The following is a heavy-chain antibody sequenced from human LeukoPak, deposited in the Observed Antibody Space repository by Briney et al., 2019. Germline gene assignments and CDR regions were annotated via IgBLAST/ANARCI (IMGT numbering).Heavy chain of an antibody. Sequence: ASVKVSCKASGYTFTSYDINWVRQAPGQGLEWMGWMNPNSGNTGYAQKFQGRVTMTRNTSISTAYMELSSLRSEDTAVYYCARGRHIVVVTAIRSVYYFDYWGQGTLVTVSS. CDR1: GYTFTSYD. CDR2: MNPNSGNT. D-gene: IGHD2-21*02. CDR3: ARGRHIVVVTAIRSVYYFDY. J-gene: IGHJ4*02. V-gene: IGHV1-8*01.